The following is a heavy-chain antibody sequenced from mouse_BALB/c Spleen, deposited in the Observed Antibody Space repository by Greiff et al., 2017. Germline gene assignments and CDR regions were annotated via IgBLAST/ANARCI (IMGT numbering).Heavy chain of an antibody. CDR1: GFTFSSYA. J-gene: IGHJ2*01. Sequence: EVQRVESGGGLVKPGGSLKLSCAASGFTFSSYAMSWVRQSPEKRLEWVAEISSGGSYTYYPDTVTGRFTISRDNAKNTLYLEMSSLRSEDTAMYYCARYYGNDGGYYFDYWGQGTTLTVSS. CDR3: ARYYGNDGGYYFDY. D-gene: IGHD2-2*01. CDR2: ISSGGSYT. V-gene: IGHV5-9-4*01.